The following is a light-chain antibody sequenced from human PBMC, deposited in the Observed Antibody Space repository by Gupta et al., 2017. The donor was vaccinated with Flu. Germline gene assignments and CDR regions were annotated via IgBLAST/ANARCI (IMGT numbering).Light chain of an antibody. CDR2: EAS. CDR3: CSYAGSSYFV. J-gene: IGLJ1*01. CDR1: SSDVGSYNL. V-gene: IGLV2-23*01. Sequence: TSSDVGSYNLVSWYRQYPGKAPKLMIYEASKRPSGVSNRFSGSKSGNTASLTISGLQAEDEADYYCCSYAGSSYFVFGTGTKVTVL.